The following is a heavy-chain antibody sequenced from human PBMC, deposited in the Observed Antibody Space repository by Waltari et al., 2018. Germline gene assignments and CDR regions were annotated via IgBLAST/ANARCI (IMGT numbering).Heavy chain of an antibody. D-gene: IGHD6-19*01. CDR3: AKGWRGGSGWYYFDY. V-gene: IGHV3-23*01. CDR1: GFTFSSYA. J-gene: IGHJ4*02. CDR2: ISGSGGST. Sequence: EVQLLESGGGLVQPGGSLRLSCAASGFTFSSYAMSWVRQAPGKGLEWVSAISGSGGSTYYADAVKGRFTISRDNSKNTLYLQMNSLRAEDTAVYYCAKGWRGGSGWYYFDYWGQGTLVTVSS.